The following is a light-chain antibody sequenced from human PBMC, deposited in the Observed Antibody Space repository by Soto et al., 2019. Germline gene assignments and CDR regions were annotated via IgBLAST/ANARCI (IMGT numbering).Light chain of an antibody. J-gene: IGLJ1*01. Sequence: QSVLTQPRSVSGSPGQSVTISCTGTSSDVGGYNYVSWYQQHLGKAPKLMIYGVNKRPSGVPDRFSGSKSGNTASLTISGLQAEDEADYYCCSYAGNYVYVFGGGTKGTV. CDR2: GVN. V-gene: IGLV2-11*01. CDR1: SSDVGGYNY. CDR3: CSYAGNYVYV.